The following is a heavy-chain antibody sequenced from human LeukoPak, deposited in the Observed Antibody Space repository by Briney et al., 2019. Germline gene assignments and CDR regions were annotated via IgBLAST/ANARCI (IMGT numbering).Heavy chain of an antibody. J-gene: IGHJ4*02. V-gene: IGHV1-69*05. D-gene: IGHD3-22*01. CDR1: GGTFSSYA. Sequence: SVKVSCKASGGTFSSYAISWVRHAPAQGLEWMGGIITIFGTTNYAQKFQSRVTITTDDSTSTAYMELSSVRSEDTAVYYCARTYYYDSSGYYYFDYWGQGTLVTVSS. CDR2: IITIFGTT. CDR3: ARTYYYDSSGYYYFDY.